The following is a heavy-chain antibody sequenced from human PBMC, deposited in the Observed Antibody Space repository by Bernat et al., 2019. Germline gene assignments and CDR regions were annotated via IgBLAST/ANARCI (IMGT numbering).Heavy chain of an antibody. Sequence: QVQLVQSGGGVVQPGKSLRLSCAASGFTLSHYAVHWVRQAPGKGLEWVAVISFDGREQYYVDSVKGRFTISRDNSKNTLFLHMSSLRVDDTGVYYCARDRYPSTTIPAGFYFDFWGQGTLVTVSS. V-gene: IGHV3-30*15. J-gene: IGHJ4*02. CDR1: GFTLSHYA. CDR3: ARDRYPSTTIPAGFYFDF. CDR2: ISFDGREQ. D-gene: IGHD3-16*02.